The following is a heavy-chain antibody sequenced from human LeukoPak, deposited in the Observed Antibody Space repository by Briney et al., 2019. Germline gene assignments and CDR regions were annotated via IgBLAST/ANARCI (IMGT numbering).Heavy chain of an antibody. CDR1: GFTFSTYV. Sequence: PGGSLRHSCAASGFTFSTYVVNWVRQARWKGLEWVSAMCGRGGNTYYADTGCGRVTISSDNYKNTQNLQMSTQKDEETAVYYCAKERARYYDSSGHYWGYYFDSWGQGILVTVST. CDR3: AKERARYYDSSGHYWGYYFDS. CDR2: MCGRGGNT. D-gene: IGHD3-22*01. V-gene: IGHV3-23*01. J-gene: IGHJ4*02.